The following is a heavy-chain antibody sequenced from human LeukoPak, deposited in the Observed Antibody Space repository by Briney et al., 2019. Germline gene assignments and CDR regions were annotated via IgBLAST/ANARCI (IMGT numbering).Heavy chain of an antibody. D-gene: IGHD3-10*01. CDR1: GFTFSSYA. Sequence: GGSLRLSCAASGFTFSSYAMHWVRQAPGQGLEWVAMISDDGSRKYHADSVKGRFSISRDNSKNTLFLQMNSLRVDDTAVYYCARDYYGSGSHATGMDVWGQGTTVTVSS. J-gene: IGHJ6*02. CDR3: ARDYYGSGSHATGMDV. V-gene: IGHV3-30-3*01. CDR2: ISDDGSRK.